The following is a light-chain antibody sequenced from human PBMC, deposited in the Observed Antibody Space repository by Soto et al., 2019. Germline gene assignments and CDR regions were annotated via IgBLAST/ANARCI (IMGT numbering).Light chain of an antibody. V-gene: IGLV1-44*01. CDR3: AAWDGSLNGVV. J-gene: IGLJ2*01. CDR1: SSNIGSQT. Sequence: QLVLTQPPSASGTPGQRVTISCSGSSSNIGSQTVNWYQQLPGTAPKLLIYSNNQRPSGVPDRFSGSKSGTSASLAISGLQSEDEADYYCAAWDGSLNGVVFGGGTKLTVL. CDR2: SNN.